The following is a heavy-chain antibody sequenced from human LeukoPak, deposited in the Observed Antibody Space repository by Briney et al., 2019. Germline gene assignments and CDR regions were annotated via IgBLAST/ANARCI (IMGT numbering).Heavy chain of an antibody. CDR1: GYTFTSYY. V-gene: IGHV1-46*01. J-gene: IGHJ5*02. CDR3: ARAVVGLAVAGQLGRTGWFDP. CDR2: INPNGGST. Sequence: GASVKVSCKASGYTFTSYYMHWVRQAPGQGLEWMGLINPNGGSTSYAQKFQGRVTMTRDTSTSTVYMELSSLRSEDTAVYYCARAVVGLAVAGQLGRTGWFDPWGQGTLVTVSS. D-gene: IGHD6-19*01.